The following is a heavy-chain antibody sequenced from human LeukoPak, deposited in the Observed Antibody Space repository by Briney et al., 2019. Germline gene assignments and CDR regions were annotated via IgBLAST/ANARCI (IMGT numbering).Heavy chain of an antibody. Sequence: GGSLRLSCAASGFTVNSYWMHWVRQAPGKGLVWVARFSSDGSNIAYADSVKGRFTISRDSAKNTLYLQMNSLRAEDTAVYYCARAISGGYSKTLDYWGQGSLVTVSS. CDR2: FSSDGSNI. D-gene: IGHD3-22*01. CDR1: GFTVNSYW. V-gene: IGHV3-74*01. J-gene: IGHJ4*02. CDR3: ARAISGGYSKTLDY.